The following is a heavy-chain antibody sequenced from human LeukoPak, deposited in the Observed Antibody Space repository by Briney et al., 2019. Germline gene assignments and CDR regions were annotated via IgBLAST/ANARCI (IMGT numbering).Heavy chain of an antibody. J-gene: IGHJ4*02. CDR3: ARDFGRFLEWLSAPYDY. D-gene: IGHD3-3*01. V-gene: IGHV1-69*05. Sequence: SVKVSCKASGGTFSSYAISWVRQAPGQGLEWMGGIIPIFGTANYAQKFQGRVTMTRDTSTSTVYMELSSLRSEDTAVYYCARDFGRFLEWLSAPYDYWGQGTLVTVSS. CDR2: IIPIFGTA. CDR1: GGTFSSYA.